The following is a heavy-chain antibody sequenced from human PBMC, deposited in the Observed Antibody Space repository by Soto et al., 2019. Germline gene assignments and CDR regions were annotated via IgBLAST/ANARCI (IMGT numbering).Heavy chain of an antibody. CDR2: IIPIFGTA. CDR3: ASGGYSGYDYYYYYYGMDV. D-gene: IGHD5-12*01. V-gene: IGHV1-69*01. CDR1: GGTFSSYA. Sequence: QVQLVQSGAEVKKPGSSVKVSCKASGGTFSSYAISWVRQAPGQGLEWMGGIIPIFGTANYVQKFQGRVTITADESTSTAYMELSSLRSEDTAVYYCASGGYSGYDYYYYYYGMDVWGQGTTVTVSS. J-gene: IGHJ6*02.